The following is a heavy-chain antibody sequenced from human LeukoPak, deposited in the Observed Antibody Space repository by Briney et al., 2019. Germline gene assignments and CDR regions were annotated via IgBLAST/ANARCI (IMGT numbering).Heavy chain of an antibody. Sequence: GASVTVSCKASGYIFTVYYLHWVRQAPGQGLESLGWISPDSGGTNYAQKFQGRVTMTRDTSISTAYMELSRLRFDDTAVYYCARYFGDGGYNTFDSWGQGTLVTVSS. CDR2: ISPDSGGT. V-gene: IGHV1-2*02. CDR1: GYIFTVYY. J-gene: IGHJ4*02. CDR3: ARYFGDGGYNTFDS. D-gene: IGHD5-24*01.